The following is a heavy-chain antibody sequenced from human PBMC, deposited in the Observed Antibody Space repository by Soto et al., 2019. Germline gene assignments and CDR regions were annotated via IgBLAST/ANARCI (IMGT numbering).Heavy chain of an antibody. CDR2: IWYDGSNK. CDR1: GFTFSSYG. Sequence: GGSLRLSCAASGFTFSSYGVHWVRQAPGKGLEWVAVIWYDGSNKYYADSVKGRFTISRDNSKNTLYLQMNSLRAEDTAVYYCAREYVLRFLEWLTNGMDVWGQGTTVTVSS. CDR3: AREYVLRFLEWLTNGMDV. J-gene: IGHJ6*02. D-gene: IGHD3-3*01. V-gene: IGHV3-33*01.